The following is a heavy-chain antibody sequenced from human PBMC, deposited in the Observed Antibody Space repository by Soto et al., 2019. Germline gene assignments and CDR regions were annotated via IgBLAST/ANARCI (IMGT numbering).Heavy chain of an antibody. CDR1: GGAISSGGDS. V-gene: IGHV4-30-2*01. Sequence: PSETLSLTGPVSGGAISSGGDSWISIRQPPGKGLEWIGYIYHSGSTYYNPSLQSRVTISVDRSKNQFSLKLSSVTAADTAVYYCARVPDRWGQGTLVAVS. CDR3: ARVPDR. D-gene: IGHD2-2*01. J-gene: IGHJ5*02. CDR2: IYHSGST.